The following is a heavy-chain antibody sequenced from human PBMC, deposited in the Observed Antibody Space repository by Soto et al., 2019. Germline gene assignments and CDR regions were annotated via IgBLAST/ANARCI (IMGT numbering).Heavy chain of an antibody. CDR3: ASCPIYGGDSYFAD. V-gene: IGHV1-46*01. CDR1: GYTFTHYY. J-gene: IGHJ4*02. Sequence: QVQLVQSGAEVRKPGASVKLSCQASGYTFTHYYIHWVRQAPGQVLEWLGIITPDTGTTSYAQTFQGRVTLTTATAASTVYVELSGLAAEDTAVYYCASCPIYGGDSYFADWGQGTLVTVSS. D-gene: IGHD2-21*01. CDR2: ITPDTGTT.